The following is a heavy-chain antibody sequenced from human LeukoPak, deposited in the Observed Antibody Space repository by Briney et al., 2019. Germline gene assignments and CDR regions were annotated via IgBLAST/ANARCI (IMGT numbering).Heavy chain of an antibody. J-gene: IGHJ4*02. CDR3: ARVGLEWLSDPQHYFDS. CDR1: GYSITSGYY. V-gene: IGHV4-38-2*02. D-gene: IGHD3-3*01. CDR2: IYYTGSA. Sequence: SETLSLTCTVYGYSITSGYYWGWIRQPPGQGLEWIGTIYYTGSAFYNPSLESRVTISVDTSKNQFSLKLMSVTAADTAVYYCARVGLEWLSDPQHYFDSWGQGTLVTVSS.